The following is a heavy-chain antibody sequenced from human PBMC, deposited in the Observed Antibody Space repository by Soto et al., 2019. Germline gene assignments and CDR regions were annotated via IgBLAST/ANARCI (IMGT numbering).Heavy chain of an antibody. CDR3: TATLGVVGATTGFDY. CDR1: GFTFSSYS. D-gene: IGHD1-26*01. CDR2: IPYDGSNK. Sequence: GGSLRLSCAASGFTFSSYSMHWVRQAPGKGLEWVAVIPYDGSNKYYADSVKGRFTISRDNSKNTLYLQMNSLRAEDTAVFYCTATLGVVGATTGFDYWGQGTLVTVSS. V-gene: IGHV3-30-3*01. J-gene: IGHJ4*02.